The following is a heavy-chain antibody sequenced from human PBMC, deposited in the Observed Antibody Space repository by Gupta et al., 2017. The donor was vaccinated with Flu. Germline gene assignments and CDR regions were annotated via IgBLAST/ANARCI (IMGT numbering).Heavy chain of an antibody. V-gene: IGHV4-31*02. Sequence: WIRQHPGKGLEWIGYIYYSGSTYYNPSLKSRVTISVDTSKNQFSLKLSSVTAADTAVYYCARDRLERRCFDPWGQGTLVTVSS. CDR2: IYYSGST. CDR3: ARDRLERRCFDP. D-gene: IGHD1-1*01. J-gene: IGHJ5*02.